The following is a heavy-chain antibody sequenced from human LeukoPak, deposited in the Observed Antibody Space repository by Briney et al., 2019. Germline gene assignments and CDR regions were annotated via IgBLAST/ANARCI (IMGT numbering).Heavy chain of an antibody. J-gene: IGHJ6*02. Sequence: GGALRLSCVESGVTFSNYGMYWVRQAPGKGLEWVADFWYDGSNNYYADSVKSRFNISRDKSKNTLYLQMNSLRAEDTAVYYCARDYAPKTYCSSTSCRPQGYYCVMDVWGQGTTVTVSS. CDR2: FWYDGSNN. CDR1: GVTFSNYG. D-gene: IGHD2-2*01. V-gene: IGHV3-30*19. CDR3: ARDYAPKTYCSSTSCRPQGYYCVMDV.